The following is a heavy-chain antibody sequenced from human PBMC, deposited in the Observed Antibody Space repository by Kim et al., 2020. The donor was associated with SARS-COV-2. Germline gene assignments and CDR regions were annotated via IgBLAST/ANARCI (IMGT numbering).Heavy chain of an antibody. CDR1: GFTFSSYA. Sequence: GGSLRLSCAASGFTFSSYAMSWVRQAPGKGLEWVSAISGSGGSTYYADSVKGRFTISRDNSKNTLYLQMNSLRAEDTAVYYCAKALRYYDILTGYTYYYYYYGMDVWGQGTTVTVSS. D-gene: IGHD3-9*01. V-gene: IGHV3-23*01. J-gene: IGHJ6*02. CDR2: ISGSGGST. CDR3: AKALRYYDILTGYTYYYYYYGMDV.